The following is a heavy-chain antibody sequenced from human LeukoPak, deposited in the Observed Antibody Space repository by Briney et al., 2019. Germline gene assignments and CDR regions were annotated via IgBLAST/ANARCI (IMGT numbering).Heavy chain of an antibody. D-gene: IGHD1-14*01. CDR2: IYYSGST. CDR3: ARLSPTSYFDY. J-gene: IGHJ4*02. V-gene: IGHV4-59*01. CDR1: GGSLSGDY. Sequence: PSETLSLTCVVYGGSLSGDYWSWIRQPPGKGLEWIGYIYYSGSTNYNPSLTSRVTISVDTSKNQFSLKLSSVTAADTAVYYCARLSPTSYFDYWGQGTLVTVSS.